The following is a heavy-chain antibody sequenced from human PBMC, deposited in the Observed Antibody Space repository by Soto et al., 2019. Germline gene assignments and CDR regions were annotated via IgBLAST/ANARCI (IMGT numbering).Heavy chain of an antibody. J-gene: IGHJ6*02. CDR1: GYTFTSYY. V-gene: IGHV1-46*01. CDR2: INPSGGST. D-gene: IGHD6-13*01. Sequence: PSVKVSCKASGYTFTSYYRHWVRQAPGQGLEWMGIINPSGGSTSYAQKFQGRVTMTRDTSTSTVYMELSSLRSEDTAVYYCARANNIAAAGTYGMDAWGQGTTVPVSS. CDR3: ARANNIAAAGTYGMDA.